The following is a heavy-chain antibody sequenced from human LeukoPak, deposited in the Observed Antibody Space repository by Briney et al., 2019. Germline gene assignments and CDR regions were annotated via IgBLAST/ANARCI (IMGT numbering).Heavy chain of an antibody. Sequence: SETLSLTCTASGGSISSYYWSWIRQPPGKGLEWIGYIYYSGSTNYNPSLKSRVTISVDTSKNQFSLKLSSVTAADTAVYYCARGVLEWLPPSYYFDYWGQGTLVTVSS. V-gene: IGHV4-59*01. D-gene: IGHD3-3*01. J-gene: IGHJ4*02. CDR2: IYYSGST. CDR3: ARGVLEWLPPSYYFDY. CDR1: GGSISSYY.